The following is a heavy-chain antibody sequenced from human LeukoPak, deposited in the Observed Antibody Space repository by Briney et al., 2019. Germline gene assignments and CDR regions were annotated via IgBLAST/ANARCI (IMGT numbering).Heavy chain of an antibody. Sequence: GASVKVSCKASGYTFTSYGISWVRQAPGQALEWMGWLTAYNGNTNYAQKLQGRATMPTATSTSTAYMELRSLRADDTAVYYCARAGPYYYDNSGYYPNFDYWGQGTLVTVSS. CDR2: LTAYNGNT. J-gene: IGHJ4*02. CDR1: GYTFTSYG. D-gene: IGHD3-22*01. V-gene: IGHV1-18*01. CDR3: ARAGPYYYDNSGYYPNFDY.